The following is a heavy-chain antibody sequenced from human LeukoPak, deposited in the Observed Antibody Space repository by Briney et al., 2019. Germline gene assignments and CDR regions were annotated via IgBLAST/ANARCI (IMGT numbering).Heavy chain of an antibody. CDR1: GYTFTSYG. Sequence: GASVKVSCKASGYTFTSYGISWVRQAPGQGLEWKGWISAYNGNTNYAQKLQGRVTMTTDTSTSTAYMELRSLRSDDTAVYYCARDRGLTTVAPGGVDYWGQGTLVTVSS. V-gene: IGHV1-18*01. D-gene: IGHD4-23*01. J-gene: IGHJ4*02. CDR3: ARDRGLTTVAPGGVDY. CDR2: ISAYNGNT.